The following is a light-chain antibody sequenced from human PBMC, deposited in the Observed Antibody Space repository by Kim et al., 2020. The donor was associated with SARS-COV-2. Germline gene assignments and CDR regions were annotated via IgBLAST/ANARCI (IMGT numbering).Light chain of an antibody. V-gene: IGKV1-39*01. J-gene: IGKJ1*01. Sequence: DIQMTQSPSSLSASVGDRVTITCRASQSISNYLCWYQQKPGKAPNLLIYAASSLQSGVPSRFSGSGSGTDFTLTISSLQPEDFATYYCQQSYSTPPTFGQGTKVDIK. CDR2: AAS. CDR3: QQSYSTPPT. CDR1: QSISNY.